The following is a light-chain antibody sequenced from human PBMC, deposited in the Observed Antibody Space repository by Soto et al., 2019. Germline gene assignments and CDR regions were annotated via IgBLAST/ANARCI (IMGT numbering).Light chain of an antibody. CDR1: QSISSW. Sequence: DIQMTQSPSTLSASVGDRVTITCRASQSISSWLAWYQQKSGKAPKLLIYDASSLESGVPSRFSGSGSGTEFTLTISSLQPDDFATYYCQQYNSYSPTFDQGTKLEIK. J-gene: IGKJ2*01. V-gene: IGKV1-5*01. CDR3: QQYNSYSPT. CDR2: DAS.